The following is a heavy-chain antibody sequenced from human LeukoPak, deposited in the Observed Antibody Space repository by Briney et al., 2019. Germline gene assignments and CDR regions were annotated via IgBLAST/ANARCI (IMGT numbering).Heavy chain of an antibody. V-gene: IGHV4-34*01. J-gene: IGHJ5*02. CDR3: ARQYSNNWYDDRGWFDP. CDR2: INHSGST. D-gene: IGHD6-13*01. Sequence: GSLRLSCAASEFSVGSNYMTWVRQPPGKGLEWIGEINHSGSTNYNPSLKSRVTLSVDTSKKQFSLKLSSVTAADTAVYYCARQYSNNWYDDRGWFDPWGQGTLVTVSS. CDR1: EFSVGSNY.